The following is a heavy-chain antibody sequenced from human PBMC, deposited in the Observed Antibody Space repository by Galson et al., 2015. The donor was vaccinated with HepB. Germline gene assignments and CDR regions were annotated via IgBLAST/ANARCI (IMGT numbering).Heavy chain of an antibody. CDR2: IYYGGGT. Sequence: SLTCTVSGVSIAGYYWSWMRQPPGQGLEWIGYIYYGGGTDYNPSLKSRVTMSVDTSQNQFSLKLRSVTAADTAVYYCARLYYTDFFAFNWYFDLWGRGTLVTASS. CDR3: ARLYYTDFFAFNWYFDL. V-gene: IGHV4-59*08. CDR1: GVSIAGYY. D-gene: IGHD3/OR15-3a*01. J-gene: IGHJ2*01.